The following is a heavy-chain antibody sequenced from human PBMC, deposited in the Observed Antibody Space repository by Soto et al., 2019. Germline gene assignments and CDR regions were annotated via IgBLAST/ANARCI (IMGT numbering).Heavy chain of an antibody. V-gene: IGHV4-59*01. CDR2: IYYSGST. CDR3: GGGFPIDP. CDR1: GGSISSYY. Sequence: SETLSLTCTVSGGSISSYYWSWIRQPPGKGLEWIGYIYYSGSTNYNPSLKSRVTISVDTSKNQFSLKLSSVTAADTAVYYCGGGFPIDPWGQGTLVTVSS. D-gene: IGHD2-15*01. J-gene: IGHJ5*02.